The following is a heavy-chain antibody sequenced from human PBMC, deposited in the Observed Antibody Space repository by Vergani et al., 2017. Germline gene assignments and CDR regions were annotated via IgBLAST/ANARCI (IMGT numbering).Heavy chain of an antibody. V-gene: IGHV3-20*04. J-gene: IGHJ4*02. CDR2: INWNGGST. CDR3: ARERNAYYDFWSGYYTQYYFDY. D-gene: IGHD3-3*01. CDR1: GFTFSTYA. Sequence: EVQLLESGGSLKQPGGSVRLSCAASGFTFSTYAMHWVRQAPGKGLEWVSGINWNGGSTGYADSVKGRFTISRDNVKNSLYLQMNSLRAEDTALYYCARERNAYYDFWSGYYTQYYFDYWGQGTLVTVSS.